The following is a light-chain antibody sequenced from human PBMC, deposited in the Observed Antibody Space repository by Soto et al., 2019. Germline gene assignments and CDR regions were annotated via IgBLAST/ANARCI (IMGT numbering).Light chain of an antibody. J-gene: IGKJ1*01. CDR2: GAS. CDR1: QSISDT. CDR3: QQYDNWPWA. V-gene: IGKV3-15*01. Sequence: EIVMTQSPATLSVSPGGRATLSCRASQSISDTLAWSQQKPGQAPRLLIHGASTRAPGFPARLSGSGSGTDFTLTISSLQSEDFAVYYWQQYDNWPWAFGQGTKVEIK.